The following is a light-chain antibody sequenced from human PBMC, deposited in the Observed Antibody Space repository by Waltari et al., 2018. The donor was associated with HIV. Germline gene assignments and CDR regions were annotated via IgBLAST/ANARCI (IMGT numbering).Light chain of an antibody. CDR3: SSYTTDSTLV. Sequence: QSALTQPASVSGSPGQSLPISCTGTSSAVGGYKSVSWYQHLPGKAPKLMIYEVTNRPSGVSDRFSGSKSGNTASLTISGLQAEDEADYYCSSYTTDSTLVFGAGTKLTVL. J-gene: IGLJ3*02. CDR2: EVT. V-gene: IGLV2-14*01. CDR1: SSAVGGYKS.